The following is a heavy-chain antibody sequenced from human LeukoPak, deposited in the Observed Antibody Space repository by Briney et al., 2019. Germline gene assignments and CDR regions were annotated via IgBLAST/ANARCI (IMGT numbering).Heavy chain of an antibody. CDR3: ALDGSSSGASYYYYYMDV. V-gene: IGHV3-23*01. CDR1: GFTFSSYA. CDR2: ISGSGGST. D-gene: IGHD3-22*01. Sequence: PGGSLRLSCAASGFTFSSYAMSWVRQAPGKGLEWVSTISGSGGSTYYADSVKGRFTISRDNSKNTLYLQMNSLRAEDTAVYYCALDGSSSGASYYYYYMDVWGKGTTVTVSS. J-gene: IGHJ6*03.